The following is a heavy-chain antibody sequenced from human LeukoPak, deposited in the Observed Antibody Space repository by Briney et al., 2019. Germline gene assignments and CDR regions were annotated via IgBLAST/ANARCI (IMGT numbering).Heavy chain of an antibody. Sequence: PGGSLRLSCAASGFTFSSYSMNWVRQAPGKGLEWVGRIRSKANSYATGYAASVRGRFIISRDDSKNTAYLQMNSLRTEDTAVYYCTRNYYYDSSGYYYVAMGYWGQGTLVTVSS. V-gene: IGHV3-73*01. CDR3: TRNYYYDSSGYYYVAMGY. J-gene: IGHJ4*02. CDR2: IRSKANSYAT. CDR1: GFTFSSYS. D-gene: IGHD3-22*01.